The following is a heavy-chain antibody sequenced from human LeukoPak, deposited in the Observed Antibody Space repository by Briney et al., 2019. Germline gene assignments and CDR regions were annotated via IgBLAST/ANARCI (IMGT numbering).Heavy chain of an antibody. CDR3: ALGAAAAIFDY. CDR1: GGSISSYY. V-gene: IGHV4-59*01. Sequence: SETLSLTCTVSGGSISSYYWSWIRQPPGKGLEWIGYIYYSGSTNYNPSLKSRVTISVDTSKNQFSLKLSSVTAADTAVYYCALGAAAAIFDYWGQGTLVTVSS. D-gene: IGHD6-13*01. J-gene: IGHJ4*02. CDR2: IYYSGST.